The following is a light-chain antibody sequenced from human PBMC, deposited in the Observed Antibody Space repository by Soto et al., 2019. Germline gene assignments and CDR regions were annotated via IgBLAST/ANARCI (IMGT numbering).Light chain of an antibody. V-gene: IGKV3-20*01. CDR3: PQYGSSPWT. CDR1: QNVSSSY. Sequence: IRLTQYPGTLSLSPGERAALSCRASQNVSSSYLAWYQQKPGQAPRLLFYGASSRATGIPDRFSGSGSGTDFTLTISRLEPEDFAVYYCPQYGSSPWTFGQGTKVDI. J-gene: IGKJ1*01. CDR2: GAS.